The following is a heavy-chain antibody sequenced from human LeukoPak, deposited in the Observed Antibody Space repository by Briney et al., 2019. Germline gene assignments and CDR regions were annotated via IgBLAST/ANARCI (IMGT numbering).Heavy chain of an antibody. CDR3: ARYLEFPDY. CDR1: GYTFTSYG. D-gene: IGHD3-3*01. Sequence: GASVKVSCKASGYTFTSYGITWMRQAPGQGLEWMGWISTNNGNTNYVQKFQGRVTMTTDTSTSTAYMELRSLTSDDTAVYYCARYLEFPDYWGQGTLVTVSS. CDR2: ISTNNGNT. J-gene: IGHJ4*02. V-gene: IGHV1-18*01.